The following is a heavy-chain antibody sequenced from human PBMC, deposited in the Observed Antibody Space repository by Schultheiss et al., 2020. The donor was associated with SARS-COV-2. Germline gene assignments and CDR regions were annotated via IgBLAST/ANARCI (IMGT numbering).Heavy chain of an antibody. J-gene: IGHJ4*02. Sequence: SETLSLTCTVSGGSISSYYWSWIRQPAGKGLEWIGRIYTSGSTNYNPSLKSRVTISVDTSKNQFSLKLSSVTAADTAVYYCARVRYSSSSSCFDYWGQGTLVTVSS. CDR3: ARVRYSSSSSCFDY. CDR1: GGSISSYY. CDR2: IYTSGST. D-gene: IGHD6-6*01. V-gene: IGHV4-4*07.